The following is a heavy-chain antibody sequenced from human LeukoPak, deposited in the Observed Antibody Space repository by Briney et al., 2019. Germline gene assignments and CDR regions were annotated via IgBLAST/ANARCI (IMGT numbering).Heavy chain of an antibody. Sequence: GASVKVSCKASGGTFSSYAISWVRQAPGQGLEWMGGIIPIFGTANYAQKFQGRVTITADESASTAYMELSSLRSEDTAVYYCARGMGFGETIDYWGQGTLVTVSS. CDR1: GGTFSSYA. J-gene: IGHJ4*02. D-gene: IGHD3-10*01. CDR3: ARGMGFGETIDY. V-gene: IGHV1-69*13. CDR2: IIPIFGTA.